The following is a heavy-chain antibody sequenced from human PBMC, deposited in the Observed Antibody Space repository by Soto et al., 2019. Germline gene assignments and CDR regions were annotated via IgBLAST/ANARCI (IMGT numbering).Heavy chain of an antibody. V-gene: IGHV4-39*01. J-gene: IGHJ4*02. Sequence: PSETLSLTCTVSGGSISSSSYYWGWIRQPPGKGLEWIGSIYYSGSTYYNPSLKSRVTISVDTSKNQFSLKLSSVTAADTAVYYCARSHEYYDSSGYYFRIFDYWGQGTLVTVS. CDR3: ARSHEYYDSSGYYFRIFDY. CDR1: GGSISSSSYY. D-gene: IGHD3-22*01. CDR2: IYYSGST.